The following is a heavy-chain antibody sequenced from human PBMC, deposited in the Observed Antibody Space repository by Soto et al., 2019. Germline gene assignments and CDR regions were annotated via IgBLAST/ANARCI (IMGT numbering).Heavy chain of an antibody. D-gene: IGHD2-15*01. CDR3: ARHTPAISISDH. V-gene: IGHV4-39*01. CDR2: IYYSGST. J-gene: IGHJ4*02. Sequence: PSDTLSLTCTVSGGSISISSYYWGWIRQPPGKGLEWIGSIYYSGSTYYNPSLKSRVTISVDTSKNQFSLKLSSVTAADTAVYYCARHTPAISISDHWGQGTLVTVSS. CDR1: GGSISISSYY.